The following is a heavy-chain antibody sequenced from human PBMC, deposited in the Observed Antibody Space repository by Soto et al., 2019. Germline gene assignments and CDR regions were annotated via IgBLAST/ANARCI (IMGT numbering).Heavy chain of an antibody. CDR2: ISSSSTTI. J-gene: IGHJ4*02. D-gene: IGHD2-15*01. V-gene: IGHV3-48*02. CDR3: ARGVGYCSGGSCYLDS. CDR1: GFTFSSYN. Sequence: EVQLVESGGGLVQPGGSLRLSCAASGFTFSSYNMNWVRQAPGKGLEWVSYISSSSTTIHYGDSVKGRFTISRDNAKNSLYLQMNRLRYGATAVYYCARGVGYCSGGSCYLDSWGQGTLVTVSS.